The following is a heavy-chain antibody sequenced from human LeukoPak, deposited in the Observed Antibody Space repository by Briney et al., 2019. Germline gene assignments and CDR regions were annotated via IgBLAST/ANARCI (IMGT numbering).Heavy chain of an antibody. CDR2: IYYSGST. D-gene: IGHD3-10*01. Sequence: SETLSLTCTVSGGSISSYYWSWIRQPPGKGLEWIGYIYYSGSTNYNPSLKSRVTISVDTSKNQFSLKLSSVTAADTAVYYCARGSDRGYYNYYGMDVWGKGTTVTVSS. V-gene: IGHV4-59*01. J-gene: IGHJ6*04. CDR1: GGSISSYY. CDR3: ARGSDRGYYNYYGMDV.